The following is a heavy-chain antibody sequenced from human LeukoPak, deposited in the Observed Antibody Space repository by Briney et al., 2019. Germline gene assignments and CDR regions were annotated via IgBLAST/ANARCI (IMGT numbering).Heavy chain of an antibody. CDR1: GFTISSYG. CDR3: AKSDEMIYCSSPSGYAPRGA. D-gene: IGHD2-2*01. V-gene: IGHV3-30*02. Sequence: GGSLRLSCAASGFTISSYGIYWVLQAPGKRLEWVAFIRYDGSNKYYADSVKGRFTISRYNSKNTLYLQMDSLRAEDTAVYYCAKSDEMIYCSSPSGYAPRGAWGEGTLVTVSS. J-gene: IGHJ5*02. CDR2: IRYDGSNK.